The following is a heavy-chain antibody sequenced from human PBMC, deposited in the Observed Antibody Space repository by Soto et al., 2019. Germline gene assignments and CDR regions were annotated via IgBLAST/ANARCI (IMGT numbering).Heavy chain of an antibody. CDR1: GFNFSAYT. Sequence: EVQLVESGGGLVKPGGSLRLSCAASGFNFSAYTINWIRHVPGRGLEWVSSISGGSTYIFYADSLRGRFTISRDNAKNSVSLQMNGLRADDTAVYYCERDRGTWKYCDYWGQGTLVSVSS. V-gene: IGHV3-21*01. CDR2: ISGGSTYI. J-gene: IGHJ4*02. D-gene: IGHD1-1*01. CDR3: ERDRGTWKYCDY.